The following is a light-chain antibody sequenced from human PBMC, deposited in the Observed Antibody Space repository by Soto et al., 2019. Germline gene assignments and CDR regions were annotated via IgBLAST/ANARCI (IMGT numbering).Light chain of an antibody. CDR2: GAS. V-gene: IGKV3-20*01. Sequence: EIVLTQSPGTLFLSPGERATLSCRASQSVRSSYLAWYQHKPGQAPRLLIYGASSRATGIPDRISGSGSGTDFTLTISRLEPEDFAVYYCQQYGSPPQTFGQGTKVDIK. J-gene: IGKJ1*01. CDR1: QSVRSSY. CDR3: QQYGSPPQT.